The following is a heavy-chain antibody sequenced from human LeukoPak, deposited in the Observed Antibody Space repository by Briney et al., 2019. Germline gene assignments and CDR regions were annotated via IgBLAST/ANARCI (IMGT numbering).Heavy chain of an antibody. J-gene: IGHJ4*02. D-gene: IGHD2-15*01. CDR2: IKQDGSDK. CDR3: ARGQWVAY. CDR1: GFTFSNHW. Sequence: PGGSLRLSCAAAGFTFSNHWMSWVRQTPGKGVEWVANIKQDGSDKYHVDSVKGRFTISRDNAKNSLYLQMNNLRAEDTAVYYCARGQWVAYWGQGTLVTVSS. V-gene: IGHV3-7*01.